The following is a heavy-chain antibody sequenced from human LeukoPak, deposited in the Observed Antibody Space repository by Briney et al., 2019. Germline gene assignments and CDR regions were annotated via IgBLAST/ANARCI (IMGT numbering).Heavy chain of an antibody. Sequence: GGSLRLSCAASGFTFSSYAMSWVRQAPGKGLEWVSAISGSGGSTYYADSVKGRFTNSRDNSKNTLYLQMNSPRAEDTAVYYCAKDPGGRYYYYMDVWGKGTTVTVSS. D-gene: IGHD4-23*01. J-gene: IGHJ6*03. CDR2: ISGSGGST. CDR1: GFTFSSYA. CDR3: AKDPGGRYYYYMDV. V-gene: IGHV3-23*01.